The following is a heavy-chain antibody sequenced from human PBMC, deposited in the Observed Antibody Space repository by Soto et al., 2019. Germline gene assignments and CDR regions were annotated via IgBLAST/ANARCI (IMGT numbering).Heavy chain of an antibody. CDR1: GFTFSSYW. CDR2: IKQDGSEK. CDR3: AREGRYYDSSGYFLYYYGMDV. J-gene: IGHJ6*01. Sequence: EVQLVESGGGLVQPGGSLRLSCAASGFTFSSYWMSWVRQAPGKGLEWVANIKQDGSEKYYVDSVKGRFTISRDNAKNSLYLQMNSLRAEDTAVYYCAREGRYYDSSGYFLYYYGMDVW. D-gene: IGHD3-22*01. V-gene: IGHV3-7*05.